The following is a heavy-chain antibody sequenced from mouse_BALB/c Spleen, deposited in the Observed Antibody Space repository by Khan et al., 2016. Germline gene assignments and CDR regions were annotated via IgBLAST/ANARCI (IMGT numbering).Heavy chain of an antibody. Sequence: EVELVESGGGLVKPGGSLKLSCAASGFTFNDYTMSWVRQTPEKRLEWVATISSGGSYTYYLDSVKGRFTISRDNAKNTLYLQMSSLKSEDTAMYCCTRDPPGVIEPPWFAYWGQGTLVTVSA. CDR3: TRDPPGVIEPPWFAY. CDR2: ISSGGSYT. CDR1: GFTFNDYT. D-gene: IGHD2-1*01. J-gene: IGHJ3*01. V-gene: IGHV5-6-4*01.